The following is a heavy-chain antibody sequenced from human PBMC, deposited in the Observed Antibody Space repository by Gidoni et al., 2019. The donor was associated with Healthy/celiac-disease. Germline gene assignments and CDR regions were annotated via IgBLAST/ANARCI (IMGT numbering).Heavy chain of an antibody. CDR2: INHSGST. CDR1: GGSFSGYY. J-gene: IGHJ4*02. V-gene: IGHV4-34*01. Sequence: QVQLQQWGAGLLKPSETLSLTCAVYGGSFSGYYWSWIRQPPGKGLEWIGEINHSGSTNYNPSLKSRVTISVDTSKNQFSLKLSSVTAADTAVYYCARGGWAAGLDYWGQGTLVTVSS. D-gene: IGHD6-13*01. CDR3: ARGGWAAGLDY.